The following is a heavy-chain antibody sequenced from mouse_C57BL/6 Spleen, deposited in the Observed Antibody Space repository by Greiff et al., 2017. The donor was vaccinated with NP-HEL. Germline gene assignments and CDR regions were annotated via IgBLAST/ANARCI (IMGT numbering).Heavy chain of an antibody. V-gene: IGHV1-69*01. J-gene: IGHJ2*01. CDR1: GYTFTSYW. CDR2: IDPSDSYT. CDR3: ARVFYYDYDGPYYFDY. D-gene: IGHD2-4*01. Sequence: QVQLQQSGAELVMPGASVKLSCKASGYTFTSYWMHWVKQRPGQGLEWIGEIDPSDSYTNYNQKFKGKSTLTVDKSSSTAYMQLSSLTSEDSAVYYCARVFYYDYDGPYYFDYWGQGTTLTVSS.